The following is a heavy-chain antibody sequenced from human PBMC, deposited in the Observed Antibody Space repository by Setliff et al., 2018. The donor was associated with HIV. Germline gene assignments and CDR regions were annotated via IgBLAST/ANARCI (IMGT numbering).Heavy chain of an antibody. CDR1: DYTFTTYW. V-gene: IGHV5-51*01. CDR3: ARRDGRSMNAFEI. Sequence: GESLKISCKALDYTFTTYWIGWVRQKPGEGLEWMGIIYPDDSNIRYNPSFQSHVTISADKSIATAYLQVNDLETSDTATYYCARRDGRSMNAFEIWGPGTMVTVSS. D-gene: IGHD6-13*01. J-gene: IGHJ3*02. CDR2: IYPDDSNI.